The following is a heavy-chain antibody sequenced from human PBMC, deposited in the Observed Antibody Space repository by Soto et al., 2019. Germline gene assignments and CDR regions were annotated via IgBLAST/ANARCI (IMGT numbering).Heavy chain of an antibody. Sequence: ASVKVSCKASGGTFSSYAISWVRQAPGQGLEWMGGIIPIFGTANYAQKFQGRVTITADESTSTAYMELSSLRSEDTAVYYCARQDVGNSYGHSPYYYYGMDVWGQGTTVTVSS. V-gene: IGHV1-69*13. CDR3: ARQDVGNSYGHSPYYYYGMDV. CDR1: GGTFSSYA. CDR2: IIPIFGTA. J-gene: IGHJ6*02. D-gene: IGHD5-18*01.